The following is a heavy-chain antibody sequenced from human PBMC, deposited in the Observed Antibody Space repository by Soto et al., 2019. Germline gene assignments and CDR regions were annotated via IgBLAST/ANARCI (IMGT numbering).Heavy chain of an antibody. Sequence: ASVKVSCKASGYTFTSYGISWVRQAPGQGLEWMGWISAYNGNTNYAQKLQGRVTMTTDTSTSTAYMELRSLRSDDTAVYFCARLNIGNYYDSSGYYYFDYWGQGTLVTSPQ. CDR3: ARLNIGNYYDSSGYYYFDY. J-gene: IGHJ4*02. CDR2: ISAYNGNT. CDR1: GYTFTSYG. D-gene: IGHD3-22*01. V-gene: IGHV1-18*01.